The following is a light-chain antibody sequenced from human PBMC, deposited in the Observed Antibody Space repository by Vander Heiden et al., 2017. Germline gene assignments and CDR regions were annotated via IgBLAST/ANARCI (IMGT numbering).Light chain of an antibody. J-gene: IGLJ2*01. Sequence: SYELTQPPSVSVSPGQTASITCSGDKLGDKYACWYQQKPGQSPVRVSDQDSKRPSGIPERFSGYNSGNTATLKISGTQAMDEADDYCQAWDSSTANVVFGGGTKLTVL. V-gene: IGLV3-1*01. CDR2: QDS. CDR1: KLGDKY. CDR3: QAWDSSTANVV.